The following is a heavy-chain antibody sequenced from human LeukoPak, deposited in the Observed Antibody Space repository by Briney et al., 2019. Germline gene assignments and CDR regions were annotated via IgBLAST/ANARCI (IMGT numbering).Heavy chain of an antibody. CDR3: TRTYYYGSGFYGMDV. V-gene: IGHV3-66*01. J-gene: IGHJ6*02. Sequence: GGSLRLSCVASGFTVSSNYMSWVRQAPGKGPEWVSVMYSGGSIYYADSVKGRFTIPRDNSKNTLYLQMNSLRAEDTAVYYCTRTYYYGSGFYGMDVWGQGTTVTVSS. CDR1: GFTVSSNY. CDR2: MYSGGSI. D-gene: IGHD3-10*01.